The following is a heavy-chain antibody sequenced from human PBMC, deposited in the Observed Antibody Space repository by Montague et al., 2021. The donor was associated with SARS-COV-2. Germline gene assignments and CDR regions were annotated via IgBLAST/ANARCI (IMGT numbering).Heavy chain of an antibody. D-gene: IGHD3-10*01. J-gene: IGHJ5*02. CDR2: IYFIGNT. CDR3: ARSAMIRGVFTSRFDP. CDR1: GDSVSSGGFY. Sequence: TLSLTCSVSGDSVSSGGFYWGWIRQHPGKGPEWIGSIYFIGNTYYSPSLKSRVTMSGDTSKNQLSLRLTSVTASDTAIYYCARSAMIRGVFTSRFDPWGQGTLVTVSS. V-gene: IGHV4-31*03.